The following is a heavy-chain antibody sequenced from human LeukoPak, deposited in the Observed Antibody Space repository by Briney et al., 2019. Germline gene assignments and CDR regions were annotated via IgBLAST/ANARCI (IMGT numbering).Heavy chain of an antibody. CDR2: INPNSGGT. J-gene: IGHJ4*02. Sequence: ASVKVSCKASGXTXXXXXXQXXXXXXGXGLEWMGWINPNSGGTNYAQKFQGRVTMTRDTSISTAYVELSXLRSDDTAVYYCARDGHFDNWGQGTLVTVSS. CDR3: ARDGHFDN. V-gene: IGHV1-2*02. CDR1: GXTXXXXX.